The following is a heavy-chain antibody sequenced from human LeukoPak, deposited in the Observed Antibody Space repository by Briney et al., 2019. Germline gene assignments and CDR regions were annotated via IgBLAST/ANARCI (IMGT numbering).Heavy chain of an antibody. CDR2: INHSGST. D-gene: IGHD2-2*01. CDR1: GGSFSGYY. V-gene: IGHV4-34*01. J-gene: IGHJ6*03. CDR3: ARASAARHYYYYYMDV. Sequence: RPSETLSLTCAVYGGSFSGYYWSWIRQPPGKGLEWIGEINHSGSTNYNPSLKSRVTISVDTSKNQFSLKLSSVTAADTAVYYCARASAARHYYYYYMDVWGKGTTVTVSS.